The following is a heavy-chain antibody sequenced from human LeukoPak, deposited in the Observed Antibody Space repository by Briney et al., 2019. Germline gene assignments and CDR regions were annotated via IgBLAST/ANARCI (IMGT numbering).Heavy chain of an antibody. CDR2: IRYDGSNK. CDR3: AKGLYYDFWSGYSIDAFDI. D-gene: IGHD3-3*01. V-gene: IGHV3-30*02. J-gene: IGHJ3*02. CDR1: GFTFSSYG. Sequence: GGSLRPSCAASGFTFSSYGVHWVRQAPGKGLEWVAFIRYDGSNKYYADSVKGRFTISRDNSKNTLYLQMNSLRAEDTAVYYCAKGLYYDFWSGYSIDAFDIWGQGTMVTVSS.